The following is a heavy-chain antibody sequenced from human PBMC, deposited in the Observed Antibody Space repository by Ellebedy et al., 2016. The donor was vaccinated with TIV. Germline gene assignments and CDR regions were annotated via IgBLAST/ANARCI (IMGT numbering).Heavy chain of an antibody. D-gene: IGHD1-1*01. Sequence: ASVKVSCKASGYSFTGYPMNWVRQAPGQGLEWLGWINMNTGNPTYAQGFTGRFDFSLEPSVSPAYLTISGLKAEDTAFYYCARDSRYNWNDWDYYHMDVWGKGTTVTVSS. CDR3: ARDSRYNWNDWDYYHMDV. J-gene: IGHJ6*03. V-gene: IGHV7-4-1*02. CDR2: INMNTGNP. CDR1: GYSFTGYP.